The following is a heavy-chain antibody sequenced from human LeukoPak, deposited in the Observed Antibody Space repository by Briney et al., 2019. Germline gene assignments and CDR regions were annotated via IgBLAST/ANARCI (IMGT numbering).Heavy chain of an antibody. D-gene: IGHD3-22*01. V-gene: IGHV4-4*07. CDR2: IYTSGST. Sequence: SETLSLTCTVSGGSISSYYWSWIRQPAGRGLEWIGRIYTSGSTNYNPSLKSRVTMSVDTSKNQFSLKLSSVTAADTAVYYCARGPYYYDSSGRFDYWGQGTLVTVSS. J-gene: IGHJ4*02. CDR3: ARGPYYYDSSGRFDY. CDR1: GGSISSYY.